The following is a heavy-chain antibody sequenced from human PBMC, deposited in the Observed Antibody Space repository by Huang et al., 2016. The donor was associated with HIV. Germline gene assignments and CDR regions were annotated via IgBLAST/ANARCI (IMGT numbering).Heavy chain of an antibody. V-gene: IGHV4-61*09. J-gene: IGHJ6*03. D-gene: IGHD2-15*01. CDR2: IYTIGPT. CDR1: GGSIRSGSYY. Sequence: QGQLQESGPGLVKPSQTLSLTCAVSGGSIRSGSYYWSWIRQPAGKGLEWIWDIYTIGPTNYNPSLKRRVTISIDTTKNQFSLNLSFVTAADTAVYYCARSGDGGKSPMDVWGKGTTVTVSS. CDR3: ARSGDGGKSPMDV.